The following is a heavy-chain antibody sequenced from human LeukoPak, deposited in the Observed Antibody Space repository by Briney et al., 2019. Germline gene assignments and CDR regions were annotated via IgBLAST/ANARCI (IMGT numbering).Heavy chain of an antibody. V-gene: IGHV1-18*01. J-gene: IGHJ6*02. D-gene: IGHD3-3*01. CDR2: ISAYNGNT. CDR1: GYTFTSYG. Sequence: ASVKVSCKASGYTFTSYGISWVRQAPGQGLEWMGWISAYNGNTNYAQKLQGRVTMTTDTSTSTAYMELRSLRSDDTAVYYCARAHYDFWSGYYYYYYGMDVWGQGTTVTVSS. CDR3: ARAHYDFWSGYYYYYYGMDV.